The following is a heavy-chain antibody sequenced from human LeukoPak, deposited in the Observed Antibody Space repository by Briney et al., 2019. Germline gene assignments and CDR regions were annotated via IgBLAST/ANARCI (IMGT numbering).Heavy chain of an antibody. CDR1: GFTFSSHG. J-gene: IGHJ6*03. Sequence: GSLRLSCAASGFTFSSHGMSWIRQPAGKGLEWIGRIYTSGSTNYNPSLKSRVTISVDTSKNQFSLKLSSVTAADTAVYYCARETEYYYYYMDVWGKGTTVTISS. D-gene: IGHD2-21*02. CDR3: ARETEYYYYYMDV. CDR2: IYTSGST. V-gene: IGHV4-4*07.